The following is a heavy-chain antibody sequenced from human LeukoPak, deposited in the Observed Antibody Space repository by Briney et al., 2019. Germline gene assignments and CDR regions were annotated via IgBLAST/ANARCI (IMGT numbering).Heavy chain of an antibody. CDR1: GFTFSHYG. D-gene: IGHD4-11*01. Sequence: GRSMRLSCEASGFTFSHYGMHWVRQAPGKGLEWVAVIWSDGTNQYYADSVKGRFTISRDNFKNTVSLQMNSLRAEDTAVYYSAKDAQRGFDYSNSLEHWGQGSLVTVSS. CDR3: AKDAQRGFDYSNSLEH. J-gene: IGHJ4*02. V-gene: IGHV3-33*06. CDR2: IWSDGTNQ.